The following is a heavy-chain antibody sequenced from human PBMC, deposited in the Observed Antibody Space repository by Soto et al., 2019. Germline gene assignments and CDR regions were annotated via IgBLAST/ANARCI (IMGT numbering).Heavy chain of an antibody. CDR1: GFTFDDYA. Sequence: EVQLVESGGGLVQPGRSLRLSCAASGFTFDDYAMHWVRQAPGKGLEWVSGISWNSGSIGYADSVKGRFTISRDNAKNSLYLQMNSLRAEDTALYYCAKEFDYGESRYFDLWGRGTLVTVSS. D-gene: IGHD4-17*01. CDR3: AKEFDYGESRYFDL. J-gene: IGHJ2*01. CDR2: ISWNSGSI. V-gene: IGHV3-9*01.